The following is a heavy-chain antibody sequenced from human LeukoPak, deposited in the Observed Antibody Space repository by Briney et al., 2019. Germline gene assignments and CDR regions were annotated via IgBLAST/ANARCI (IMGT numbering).Heavy chain of an antibody. CDR3: ARISLTGYAPISGYFDY. CDR2: IYYSGYT. J-gene: IGHJ4*02. D-gene: IGHD3-9*01. V-gene: IGHV4-39*07. Sequence: SETLSLTCTVSGGSIGSRSYYWGWIRQPPGKGLEWIGSIYYSGYTYYNPSLKSRVTISVDTSKNQFSLKLSSVTAADTAVYYCARISLTGYAPISGYFDYWGQGTLVTVSS. CDR1: GGSIGSRSYY.